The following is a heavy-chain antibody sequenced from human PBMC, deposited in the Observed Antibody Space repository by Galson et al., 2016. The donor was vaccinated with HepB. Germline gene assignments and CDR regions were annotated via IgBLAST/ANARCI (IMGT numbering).Heavy chain of an antibody. CDR1: GFSLRNYW. V-gene: IGHV3-7*01. D-gene: IGHD5-12*01. J-gene: IGHJ3*01. CDR2: IKEDGNER. CDR3: ARESSGYDYDFDL. Sequence: SLRLSCAGSGFSLRNYWMTWVRQAPGKGLEWVATIKEDGNERYYVDSVKGRFTISRDNAKKSLYLQMSSLRADDTAIYYCARESSGYDYDFDLWGQGTMVTVSS.